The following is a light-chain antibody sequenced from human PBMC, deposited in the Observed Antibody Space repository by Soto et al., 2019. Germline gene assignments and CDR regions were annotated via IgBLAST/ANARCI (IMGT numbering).Light chain of an antibody. CDR2: DAS. Sequence: DIQLTQSPSSLSASVGDKVTITCRASQSIRSYLNWVQQKPGKAPKLLIYDASSLQTGVPSRFSGSGSGTDFSLTISSLQPEDFATYYCQQYNSHSGGFGQVTKVDIK. V-gene: IGKV1-39*01. J-gene: IGKJ1*01. CDR3: QQYNSHSGG. CDR1: QSIRSY.